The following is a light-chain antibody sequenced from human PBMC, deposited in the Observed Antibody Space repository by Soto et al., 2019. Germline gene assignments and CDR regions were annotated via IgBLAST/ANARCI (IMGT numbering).Light chain of an antibody. J-gene: IGKJ1*01. CDR2: GAS. Sequence: DIVLTQSPGTLSVSPGERATLSCRASQSLSSNLAWYQQKPGQSPRLLIYGASTRATGIPARFSGSGSGTEFTLTISSLESEDSAVYYCQQYSSWPPWTFGQGTKVE. CDR1: QSLSSN. V-gene: IGKV3-15*01. CDR3: QQYSSWPPWT.